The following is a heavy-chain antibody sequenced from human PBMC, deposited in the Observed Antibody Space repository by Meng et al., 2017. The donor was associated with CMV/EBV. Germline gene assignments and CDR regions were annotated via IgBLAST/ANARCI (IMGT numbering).Heavy chain of an antibody. D-gene: IGHD6-13*01. V-gene: IGHV3-30*04. J-gene: IGHJ4*02. CDR1: GFTFSSYA. Sequence: SCAAYGFTFSSYAMHWVRQAPGKGLEWVAVISYDGSNKYYADSVKGRFTISRDNSKNTLYLQMNSLRAEDTAVYYCARGQAAAGTVYWGQGTLVTVSS. CDR3: ARGQAAAGTVY. CDR2: ISYDGSNK.